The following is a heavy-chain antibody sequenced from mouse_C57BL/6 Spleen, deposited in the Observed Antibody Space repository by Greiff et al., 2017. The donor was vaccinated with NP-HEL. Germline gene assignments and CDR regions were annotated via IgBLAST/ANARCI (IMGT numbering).Heavy chain of an antibody. CDR2: IYPVSGET. V-gene: IGHV1-11*01. CDR3: GREDGNYGYFDV. D-gene: IGHD2-1*01. J-gene: IGHJ1*03. CDR1: GYTFTDHI. Sequence: QVQLKESGAELASPGASVTLSCKASGYTFTDHIMNWVKKRPGQGLEWIGRIYPVSGETNYNQKFMGKAAFSVDRSSSTVYMVLNSLTSADPAVYYCGREDGNYGYFDVWGTGTTVTVSS.